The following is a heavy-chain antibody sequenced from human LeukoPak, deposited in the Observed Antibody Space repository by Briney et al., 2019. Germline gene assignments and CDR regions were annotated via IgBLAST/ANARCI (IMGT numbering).Heavy chain of an antibody. Sequence: GGSLRLSCAASGFTFSSYWMHWVRQAPGKGLVWVSRINSDGSSTSYADSVKGRFTISRDNAKNTLYLQMNSLRAEDTAVYYCARGYYYDSSGPTNLDYWGQGALVTVSS. CDR1: GFTFSSYW. CDR3: ARGYYYDSSGPTNLDY. D-gene: IGHD3-22*01. CDR2: INSDGSST. V-gene: IGHV3-74*01. J-gene: IGHJ4*02.